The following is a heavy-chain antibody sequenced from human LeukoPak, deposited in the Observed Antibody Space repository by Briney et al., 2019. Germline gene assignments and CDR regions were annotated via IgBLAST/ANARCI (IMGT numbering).Heavy chain of an antibody. V-gene: IGHV3-7*01. CDR3: ARDLSGVTGYTYGRGIDY. Sequence: GGSLRLSCAASGFTFSSYIINWVRQAPGKGLEWVANIKKDGSEKYYVDSVKGRFTISRDNAKTSLYLQMNSLRAEDTAVYYCARDLSGVTGYTYGRGIDYWGQGTLVTVSS. J-gene: IGHJ4*02. CDR2: IKKDGSEK. CDR1: GFTFSSYI. D-gene: IGHD5-18*01.